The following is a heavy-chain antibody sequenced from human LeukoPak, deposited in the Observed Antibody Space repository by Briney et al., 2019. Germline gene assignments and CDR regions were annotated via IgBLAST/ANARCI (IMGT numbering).Heavy chain of an antibody. CDR2: ISGSGGST. D-gene: IGHD3-22*01. Sequence: GGSLRLSCAASGLTFSSYGMSWVRQAPGKGLEWVSGISGSGGSTYYADSVKGRFTISRDNSKNTLYLQMNSLRAEDTAVYYCAKDLLITMIAKPPFDYWGQGTLVTVSS. CDR3: AKDLLITMIAKPPFDY. J-gene: IGHJ4*02. V-gene: IGHV3-23*01. CDR1: GLTFSSYG.